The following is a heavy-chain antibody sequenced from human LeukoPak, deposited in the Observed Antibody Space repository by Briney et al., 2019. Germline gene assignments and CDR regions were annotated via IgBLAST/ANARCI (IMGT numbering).Heavy chain of an antibody. J-gene: IGHJ4*02. CDR2: VRLDGTT. CDR1: GGSVASTNW. Sequence: SETLSLTCGVSGGSVASTNWWTWVRQPPGKGLEWIGEVRLDGTTNYNPSLKRRLTMSVDLSENHISLTLTSLTAADTAVYYCAREGGFYRPLDYSGQGTLVTVSS. D-gene: IGHD3-3*01. CDR3: AREGGFYRPLDY. V-gene: IGHV4-4*02.